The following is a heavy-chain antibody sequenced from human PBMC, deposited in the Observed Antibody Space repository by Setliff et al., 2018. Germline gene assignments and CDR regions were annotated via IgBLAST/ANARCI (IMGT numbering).Heavy chain of an antibody. CDR1: GFTFSSYE. CDR3: ARSESWFGDY. D-gene: IGHD3-10*01. J-gene: IGHJ4*02. V-gene: IGHV3-48*03. CDR2: ISSSGSTI. Sequence: GGSLRLSCAASGFTFSSYEMNWVRQAPGKGLEWVSYISSSGSTIYHADSVKGRFTISRDNSKNTLYLQMNSLRSDDTAVYYCARSESWFGDYWGQGTLVTVSS.